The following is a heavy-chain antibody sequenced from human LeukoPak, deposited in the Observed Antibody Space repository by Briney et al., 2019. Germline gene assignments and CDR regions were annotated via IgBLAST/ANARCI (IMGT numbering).Heavy chain of an antibody. J-gene: IGHJ4*02. CDR3: ARIEAAWRDFDY. CDR2: IYYSGRT. V-gene: IGHV4-39*01. D-gene: IGHD6-13*01. CDR1: GGSISSSSYF. Sequence: SETLSLTCTVSGGSISSSSYFWGWIRQAPGKGLEWIGSIYYSGRTYYNPSLKSPVTISVDTSKNQFSLKLSSVTAADTAVYYCARIEAAWRDFDYWGQGTLFTVSS.